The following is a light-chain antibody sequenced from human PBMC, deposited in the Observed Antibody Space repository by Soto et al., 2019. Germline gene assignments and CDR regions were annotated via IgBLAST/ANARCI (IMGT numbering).Light chain of an antibody. CDR1: QSLVHSDGIAY. CDR2: KVP. V-gene: IGKV2-30*02. J-gene: IGKJ5*01. CDR3: MKGTHWPIT. Sequence: DVVLTQSPLSLPVTLGKPAYLSCSSNQSLVHSDGIAYFSWFQQRPGRYPRRLIYKVPNRDSGVKARFSGSGSGTDFALKIRRVEAEDVGVYYCMKGTHWPITVGQGKRVEIK.